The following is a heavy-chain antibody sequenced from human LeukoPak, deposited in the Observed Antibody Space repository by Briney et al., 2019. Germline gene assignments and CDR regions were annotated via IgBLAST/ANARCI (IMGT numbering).Heavy chain of an antibody. J-gene: IGHJ4*02. CDR1: GYTFTDYY. V-gene: IGHV1-2*02. D-gene: IGHD6-13*01. Sequence: ASVKVSCKASGYTFTDYYMHWVRQAPGQGLEWMGWINPNSGGTNYAQKFQGRDTMTRDTSISTAYMELSRLRSDDTAVYYCAREVAAGSFDYWGQGTLATASS. CDR3: AREVAAGSFDY. CDR2: INPNSGGT.